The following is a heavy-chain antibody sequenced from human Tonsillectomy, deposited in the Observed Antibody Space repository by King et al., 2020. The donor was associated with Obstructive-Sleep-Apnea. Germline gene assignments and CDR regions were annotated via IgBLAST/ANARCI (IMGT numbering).Heavy chain of an antibody. V-gene: IGHV3-7*01. D-gene: IGHD6-13*01. Sequence: VQLVESGGGLVQPGGSLRLSCAASGFTFSSYWMSWVRQAPGKGLEWVANIKQDGSEKYYVDSVKGRFTISRDNAKNSLYLQMNSLRAEDTAVYYCARDPLVAAAGTGAYYGMDVWGQGTTVTVSS. J-gene: IGHJ6*02. CDR1: GFTFSSYW. CDR2: IKQDGSEK. CDR3: ARDPLVAAAGTGAYYGMDV.